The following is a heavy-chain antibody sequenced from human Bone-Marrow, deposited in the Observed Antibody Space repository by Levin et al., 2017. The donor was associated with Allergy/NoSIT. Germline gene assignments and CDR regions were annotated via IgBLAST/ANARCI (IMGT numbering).Heavy chain of an antibody. CDR2: VYYSGST. J-gene: IGHJ2*01. D-gene: IGHD6-6*01. V-gene: IGHV4-59*01. CDR1: GGSIGTYY. CDR3: ARRIAVSPVWSFDL. Sequence: SQTLSLTCTVSGGSIGTYYWTWIRQPPGEGLEWIGYVYYSGSTNYNPSLKSRVTISLDTSKNQFSLRLSSMTAADTAVYYCARRIAVSPVWSFDLWGRGTLVTVSS.